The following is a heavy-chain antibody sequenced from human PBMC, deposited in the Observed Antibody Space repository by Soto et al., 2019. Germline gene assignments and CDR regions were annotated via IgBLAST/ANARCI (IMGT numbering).Heavy chain of an antibody. CDR3: ARDPAPTYYYYGMDA. CDR1: GGSISSYY. Sequence: SETLSLTCTVSGGSISSYYWSWIRQPAGKGLERIGRIYTSESTNYNPSLKSRVTMSVDTSKNQFSLKLSSVTAADTAVYFCARDPAPTYYYYGMDAWGQGTTVTVSS. CDR2: IYTSEST. V-gene: IGHV4-4*07. J-gene: IGHJ6*02.